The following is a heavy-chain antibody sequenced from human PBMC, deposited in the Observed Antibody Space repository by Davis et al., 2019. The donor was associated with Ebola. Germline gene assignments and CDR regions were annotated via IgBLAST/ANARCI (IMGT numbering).Heavy chain of an antibody. CDR3: ATQLGATYYYYGMDV. D-gene: IGHD7-27*01. CDR2: IWFDGSKE. Sequence: GGSLRLSCVASGFTFSTYGIHWVRQAPGKGLEWVAVIWFDGSKEYYKDSVKGRFTISRDNSKNTLYLQMNSLRAEDTAVYYCATQLGATYYYYGMDVWGQGTTVTVSS. J-gene: IGHJ6*02. V-gene: IGHV3-33*01. CDR1: GFTFSTYG.